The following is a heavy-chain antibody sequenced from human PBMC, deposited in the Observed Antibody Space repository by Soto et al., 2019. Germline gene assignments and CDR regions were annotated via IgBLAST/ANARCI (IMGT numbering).Heavy chain of an antibody. J-gene: IGHJ4*02. V-gene: IGHV3-48*03. Sequence: GGSLRLSCAASGFPFRSYEMTWVRQAPGEGLEWVSSISGNGGNTYYAVSVKCRFTISRDNAKNSLFLQLRNLRAEDTAVYFCARERARVFDSWGQGSLVTVSS. CDR2: ISGNGGNT. CDR1: GFPFRSYE. CDR3: ARERARVFDS.